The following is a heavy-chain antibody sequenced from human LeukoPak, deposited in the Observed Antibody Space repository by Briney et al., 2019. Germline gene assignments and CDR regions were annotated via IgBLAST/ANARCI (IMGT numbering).Heavy chain of an antibody. D-gene: IGHD4-17*01. V-gene: IGHV3-7*01. CDR1: GFTFSSYW. CDR2: IKQDGSEK. Sequence: GGSLRLSCAASGFTFSSYWMSWVRQAPGKGLEWVANIKQDGSEKYYVDSVKGRFTISRDNAKNSLYLQMNSLRAEDTAVYYCAREGGDDYGDYGAFDIRGQGTMVTVSS. J-gene: IGHJ3*02. CDR3: AREGGDDYGDYGAFDI.